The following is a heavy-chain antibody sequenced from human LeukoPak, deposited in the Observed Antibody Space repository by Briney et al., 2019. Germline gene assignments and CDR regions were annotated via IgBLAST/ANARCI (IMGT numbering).Heavy chain of an antibody. CDR2: ISSSGSTI. CDR1: GFTFSDYY. Sequence: KPGGSLRLSCAASGFTFSDYYMSWIRQAPGKGLEWVSYISSSGSTIYYADSAKGRFTISRDNAKNSLYLQMNSLRAEDTAVYYCARDLYYDSSGYDYWGQGTLVTVSS. CDR3: ARDLYYDSSGYDY. V-gene: IGHV3-11*01. D-gene: IGHD3-22*01. J-gene: IGHJ4*02.